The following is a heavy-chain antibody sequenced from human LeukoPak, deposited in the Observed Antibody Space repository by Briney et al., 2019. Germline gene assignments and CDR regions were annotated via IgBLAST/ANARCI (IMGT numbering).Heavy chain of an antibody. J-gene: IGHJ4*02. Sequence: SETLSLTCAVYGGSFSGYYWSWIRQPPGKGLEWIGEINHSGSTNYNPSLKSRVTISVDTSKDQFSLKLSSVTAADTAVYYCARHCYYDFWSGPYFDYWGQGTLVTVSS. CDR3: ARHCYYDFWSGPYFDY. D-gene: IGHD3-3*01. CDR1: GGSFSGYY. CDR2: INHSGST. V-gene: IGHV4-34*01.